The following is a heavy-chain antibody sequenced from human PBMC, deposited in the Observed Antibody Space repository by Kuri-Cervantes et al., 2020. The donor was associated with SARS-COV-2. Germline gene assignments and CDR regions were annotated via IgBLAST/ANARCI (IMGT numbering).Heavy chain of an antibody. CDR1: GFTFSRDT. J-gene: IGHJ4*02. CDR3: TTGSLDY. Sequence: GESLKISCAASGFTFSRDTMYWVRQAPGKGLVWVSRINGDGSSTSYVDSVRGRFTISRDNAKNTLSLHMNSLRVEDTAVYYCTTGSLDYWGQGTLATFPS. CDR2: INGDGSST. D-gene: IGHD1-26*01. V-gene: IGHV3-74*01.